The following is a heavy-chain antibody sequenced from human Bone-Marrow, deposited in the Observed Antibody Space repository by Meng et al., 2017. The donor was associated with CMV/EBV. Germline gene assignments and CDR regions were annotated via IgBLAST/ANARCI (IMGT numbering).Heavy chain of an antibody. D-gene: IGHD3-3*01. CDR1: GGTFSSYA. Sequence: SVKVSCKASGGTFSSYAISWVRQAPGQGLEWMGGIIPILGIANYAQKLQGRVTITADKSASTAYMELSSLRSEDTAVYYCARQVAVTIFGVVTSDAFDIWGQGTMVTVSS. CDR2: IIPILGIA. CDR3: ARQVAVTIFGVVTSDAFDI. J-gene: IGHJ3*02. V-gene: IGHV1-69*10.